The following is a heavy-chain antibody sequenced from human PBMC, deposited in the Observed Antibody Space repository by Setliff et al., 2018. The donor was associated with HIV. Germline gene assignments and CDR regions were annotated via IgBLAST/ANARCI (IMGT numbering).Heavy chain of an antibody. CDR1: GGSINSTSYY. D-gene: IGHD2-8*02. CDR3: ARVSITYWYSIPRDYYYYMDV. V-gene: IGHV4-39*07. J-gene: IGHJ6*03. Sequence: PSETLSLTCTVSGGSINSTSYYWGWIRQPPGNGLEWIGEINHSGRTKYNPSLKSRVTLSVDTSKNQFSLKLTSVTAADTAVYYCARVSITYWYSIPRDYYYYMDVWGEGTTVTVSS. CDR2: INHSGRT.